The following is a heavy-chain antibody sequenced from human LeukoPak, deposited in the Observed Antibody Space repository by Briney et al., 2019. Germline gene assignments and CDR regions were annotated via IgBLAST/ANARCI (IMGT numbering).Heavy chain of an antibody. J-gene: IGHJ4*02. V-gene: IGHV4-34*01. CDR3: TRMTTGHDY. D-gene: IGHD4-17*01. CDR2: INHSGYT. CDR1: GVSFDDYY. Sequence: PSETLSLTCAVSGVSFDDYYWAWVRQTPGKGLEWIGEINHSGYTNDSPSLKSRVTLSMDTSRKQFSLNLRSVTVADAGTYYCTRMTTGHDYWGQGTLVTVSS.